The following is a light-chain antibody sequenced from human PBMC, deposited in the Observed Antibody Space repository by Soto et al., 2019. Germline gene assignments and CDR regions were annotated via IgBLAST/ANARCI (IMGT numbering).Light chain of an antibody. CDR3: QQYGSSPFT. CDR1: QSVSSSY. J-gene: IGKJ3*01. CDR2: GAS. V-gene: IGKV3-20*01. Sequence: EIVSTQSPGTLSLSPGERATLSCRASQSVSSSYLAWYQQKPGQAPRLLIYGASSRATGIPDRFSGSGSETDFTLTISRLEPEDFAVYYCQQYGSSPFTFGPGTKVDIK.